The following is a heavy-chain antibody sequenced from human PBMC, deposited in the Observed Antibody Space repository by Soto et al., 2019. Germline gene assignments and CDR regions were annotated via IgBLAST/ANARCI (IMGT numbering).Heavy chain of an antibody. D-gene: IGHD2-2*02. CDR1: GFSFSTYP. J-gene: IGHJ6*02. V-gene: IGHV3-23*01. CDR3: AKIPSSVTNYFYGMDV. CDR2: ISGSGGDT. Sequence: GWSLRLSCAASGFSFSTYPMTWVRQAPGKRLEGVSSISGSGGDTYYIDSVKGRFTISRDNSKNTVYLQMNSLRAEDTAVYYCAKIPSSVTNYFYGMDVWGQGTTVTVSS.